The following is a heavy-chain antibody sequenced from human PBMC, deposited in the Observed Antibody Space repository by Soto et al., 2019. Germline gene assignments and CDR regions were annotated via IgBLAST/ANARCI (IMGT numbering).Heavy chain of an antibody. D-gene: IGHD3-22*01. V-gene: IGHV1-2*04. CDR3: ARDRIRYYYDSSGYPSDAFDI. CDR2: INPNSGGT. CDR1: GYTFTGYY. J-gene: IGHJ3*02. Sequence: ASVKVSCKASGYTFTGYYMHWVRQAPGQGLEWMGWINPNSGGTNYAQKFQGWVTMTRDTSISTAYIELSRLRSDDTAVYYCARDRIRYYYDSSGYPSDAFDIWGQGTMVTVSS.